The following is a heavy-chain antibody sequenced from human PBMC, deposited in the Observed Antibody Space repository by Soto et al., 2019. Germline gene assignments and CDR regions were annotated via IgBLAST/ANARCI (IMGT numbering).Heavy chain of an antibody. CDR1: GYTFTSYA. V-gene: IGHV1-3*01. Sequence: ASVKVSCKASGYTFTSYAMHWVRQAPGQRLEWMGWINAGNGNTKYSQKFQGRVTITRDTSASTAYMELSSLRSEDTAVYYCARSPFWCSSTSCYGYYFDYWGQGTLVTVSS. D-gene: IGHD2-2*01. CDR3: ARSPFWCSSTSCYGYYFDY. J-gene: IGHJ4*02. CDR2: INAGNGNT.